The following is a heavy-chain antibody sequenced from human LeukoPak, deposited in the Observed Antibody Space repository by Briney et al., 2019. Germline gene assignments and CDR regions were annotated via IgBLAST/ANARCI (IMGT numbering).Heavy chain of an antibody. V-gene: IGHV4-34*01. CDR1: GGSISGYY. CDR2: INHSGST. CDR3: ARGRKYYYGSGSYYGY. J-gene: IGHJ4*02. D-gene: IGHD3-10*01. Sequence: KPSETLSLTCTVSGGSISGYYWSWIRQPPGKGLEWIGEINHSGSTNYNPSLKSRVTISVDTSKNQFSLKLSSVTAADTAVYYCARGRKYYYGSGSYYGYWGQGTLVTVSS.